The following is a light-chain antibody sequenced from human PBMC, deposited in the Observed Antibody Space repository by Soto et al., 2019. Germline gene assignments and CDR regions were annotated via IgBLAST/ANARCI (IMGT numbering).Light chain of an antibody. CDR1: SSNIGSNT. CDR2: SNN. CDR3: ATWDDSLNGPV. Sequence: QSVLTQPPSASGTPGQRVTISSSGSSSNIGSNTVNWYQQLPGTAPKLLIYSNNQRPSGVPDRFSGSKSGTSASLAISGLQSEDEADYYCATWDDSLNGPVFGTGTKLTVL. J-gene: IGLJ1*01. V-gene: IGLV1-44*01.